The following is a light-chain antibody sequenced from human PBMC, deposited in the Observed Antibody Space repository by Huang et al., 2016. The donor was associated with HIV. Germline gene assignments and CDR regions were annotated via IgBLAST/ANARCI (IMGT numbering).Light chain of an antibody. J-gene: IGKJ4*01. CDR3: QQSYSTPLT. Sequence: DIQMTQSPSSLSASVGDRVTITRRASQSISSYLHWYQHTPGKAPKLLIYAASSLQSGVPSRFSGSGSGTEFTLVISSLQPEDFATYYCQQSYSTPLTFGGGTRVEIK. CDR2: AAS. CDR1: QSISSY. V-gene: IGKV1-39*01.